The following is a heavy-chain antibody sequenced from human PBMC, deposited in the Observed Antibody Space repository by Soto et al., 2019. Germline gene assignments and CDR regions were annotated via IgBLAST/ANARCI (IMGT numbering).Heavy chain of an antibody. CDR3: ARYDLLWSGYDFDY. V-gene: IGHV3-21*01. D-gene: IGHD3-3*01. J-gene: IGHJ4*02. CDR2: ISSSSSYI. CDR1: GFTFSSYS. Sequence: GGSLRLSCAASGFTFSSYSMNWVRQAPGKGLEWVSSISSSSSYIYYADSVKGRFTISRDNAKNSLYLQMNSLRAEDTAVYYCARYDLLWSGYDFDYWGQGNLVTVSX.